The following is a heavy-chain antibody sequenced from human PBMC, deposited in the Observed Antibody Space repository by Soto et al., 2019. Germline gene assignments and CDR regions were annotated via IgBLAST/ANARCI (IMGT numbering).Heavy chain of an antibody. CDR2: INHSGST. J-gene: IGHJ6*02. CDR3: ARGRQWLVSHYYYYYGMDG. D-gene: IGHD6-19*01. V-gene: IGHV4-34*01. Sequence: WETLSLTCAVYGGSFSGYYWSWIRQPPGKGLEWIGEINHSGSTNYNPSLKSRVTISVDTSKNQFSLKLSSVTAADTAVYYCARGRQWLVSHYYYYYGMDGWGQGTTVTVSS. CDR1: GGSFSGYY.